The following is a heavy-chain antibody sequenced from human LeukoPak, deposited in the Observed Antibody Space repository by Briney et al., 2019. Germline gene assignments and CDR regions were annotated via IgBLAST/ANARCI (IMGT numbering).Heavy chain of an antibody. J-gene: IGHJ4*02. Sequence: GGSLEPPFEAPGLTFRSNLLAGVRQPPGKGLGWVPNFYSGGRTYYADSVKGRFTISRDNSKNTLYLQMNSERAEVTFVYYCTRGCGGSFPHYWGQGTLVTVSS. D-gene: IGHD2-21*01. V-gene: IGHV3-53*01. CDR1: GLTFRSNL. CDR2: FYSGGRT. CDR3: TRGCGGSFPHY.